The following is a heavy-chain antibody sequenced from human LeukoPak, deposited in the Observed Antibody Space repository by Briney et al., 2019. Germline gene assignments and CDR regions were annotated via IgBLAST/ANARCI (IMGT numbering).Heavy chain of an antibody. CDR1: GGSFSGYY. J-gene: IGHJ6*03. Sequence: SSETLSLTCAVYGGSFSGYYWSWIRQPPGKGLEWIGEINHSGSTNYNPSLKSRVTISVDTSKNQFSLKLSSVTAADTAVYYCAGGSLYYYYYYMDVWGKGTTVTVSS. V-gene: IGHV4-34*01. D-gene: IGHD3-16*01. CDR3: AGGSLYYYYYYMDV. CDR2: INHSGST.